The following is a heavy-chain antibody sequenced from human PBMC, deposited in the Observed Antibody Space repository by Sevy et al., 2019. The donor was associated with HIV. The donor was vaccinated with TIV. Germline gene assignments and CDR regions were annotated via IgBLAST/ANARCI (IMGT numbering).Heavy chain of an antibody. D-gene: IGHD6-6*01. J-gene: IGHJ6*02. Sequence: ASVKVSCKASGYTFTSYDINWVRQATGQGLEWMGWMNPNSGNTGYAQKFQGRVTMTRNTSIRTAYMGLSSLRSEDTAVYYCARVVLAARRNQGSYYYGMDVWGQGTTVTVSS. CDR3: ARVVLAARRNQGSYYYGMDV. CDR2: MNPNSGNT. V-gene: IGHV1-8*01. CDR1: GYTFTSYD.